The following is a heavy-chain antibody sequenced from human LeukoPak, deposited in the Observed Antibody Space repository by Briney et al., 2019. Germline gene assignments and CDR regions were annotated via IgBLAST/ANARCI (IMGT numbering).Heavy chain of an antibody. CDR3: AKDMSGLGSGYSVAFDI. CDR2: ISWTSGSI. Sequence: HTGGSLRLSCAASGFTFDDYAMHWVRQAPGKGLEWVSGISWTSGSIGYADSVKGRFTISRDNAKNSLYLQMNSLRAEDMALYYCAKDMSGLGSGYSVAFDIWGQGTMVTVSS. D-gene: IGHD3-22*01. J-gene: IGHJ3*02. CDR1: GFTFDDYA. V-gene: IGHV3-9*03.